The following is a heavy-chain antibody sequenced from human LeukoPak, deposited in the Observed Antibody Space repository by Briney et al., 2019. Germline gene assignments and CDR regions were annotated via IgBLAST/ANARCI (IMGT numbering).Heavy chain of an antibody. D-gene: IGHD4-23*01. CDR3: VRGNDYGGPHY. CDR2: IDRDGSRI. Sequence: GGSLRLSCAVSGFTFSSYWMHWVRQAPGKELVWVSRIDRDGSRINYADSVKGRFTISRDNGKNTLFLQINSQRAEDAAVYYCVRGNDYGGPHYWGQGTLVTVSS. CDR1: GFTFSSYW. J-gene: IGHJ4*02. V-gene: IGHV3-74*01.